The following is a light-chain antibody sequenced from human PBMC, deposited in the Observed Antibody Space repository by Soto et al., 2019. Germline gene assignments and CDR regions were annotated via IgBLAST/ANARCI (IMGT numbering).Light chain of an antibody. J-gene: IGKJ1*01. CDR3: QQYYRYPPWT. CDR2: AAS. Sequence: AIRMTQSPSSFSASTGDRVTITCRASQGISSYLAWYQQKPGKAPKLLIYAASTLQSGVTSKFSGSVSGTDFTITISCLQSVDFANYYCQQYYRYPPWTFGQGTKVEIK. CDR1: QGISSY. V-gene: IGKV1-8*01.